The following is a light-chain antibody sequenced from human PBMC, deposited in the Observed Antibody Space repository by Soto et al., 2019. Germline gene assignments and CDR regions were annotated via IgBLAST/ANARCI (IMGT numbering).Light chain of an antibody. CDR2: GAS. CDR3: QQRHT. CDR1: QSVSSN. J-gene: IGKJ2*01. Sequence: EIVMTQSPATLSVSPGERATLSCRASQSVSSNLAWYQQKPGQAPRLLIYGASTRATGIPARFSGSGSGTEFTLTIGSLQSEDFAVYYCQQRHTFGQGTKLEIK. V-gene: IGKV3-15*01.